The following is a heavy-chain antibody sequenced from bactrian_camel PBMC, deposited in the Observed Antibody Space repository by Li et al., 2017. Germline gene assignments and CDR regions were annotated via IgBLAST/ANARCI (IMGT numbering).Heavy chain of an antibody. Sequence: VQLVESGGGLVQPGGSLRLSCAASGFTFNAADMSWVRQAPGKGVEWVSSINGKSERAYYANSVKGRFTISRDNAANTLYLQLNSLKTEDMAMYYCASADYGGSSMHYWGQGTQVTVS. CDR1: GFTFNAAD. CDR2: INGKSERA. CDR3: ASADYGGSSMHY. D-gene: IGHD6*01. V-gene: IGHV3S40*01. J-gene: IGHJ4*01.